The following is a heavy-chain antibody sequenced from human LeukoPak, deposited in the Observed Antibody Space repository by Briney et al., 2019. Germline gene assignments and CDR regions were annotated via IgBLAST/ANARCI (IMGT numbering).Heavy chain of an antibody. D-gene: IGHD3-22*01. CDR3: AKDAYYDSTWGFDP. J-gene: IGHJ5*02. V-gene: IGHV3-30*04. Sequence: GGSLRLSCAASGFTFSSYAMHWVRQAPGKGLEWVAVISYDGSNKYYADSVKGRFTISRDNSKNTLYLQMNSLRAEDTAVYYCAKDAYYDSTWGFDPWGQGTLVTVSS. CDR1: GFTFSSYA. CDR2: ISYDGSNK.